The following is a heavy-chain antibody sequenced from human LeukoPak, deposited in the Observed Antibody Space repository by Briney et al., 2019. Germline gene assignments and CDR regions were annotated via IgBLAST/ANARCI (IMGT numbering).Heavy chain of an antibody. CDR1: RFTLSRYS. V-gene: IGHV3-23*01. Sequence: GGCLTLSRLPSRFTLSRYSMRWVRQAAGRGMEWVGAICGSGGSTYYADSVKGRFTISRDNSKNTLYLQMNSLRAEDTAVYYYANLEGSYYAQPFDYWGQGTLVTVSS. CDR3: ANLEGSYYAQPFDY. J-gene: IGHJ4*02. D-gene: IGHD3-10*01. CDR2: ICGSGGST.